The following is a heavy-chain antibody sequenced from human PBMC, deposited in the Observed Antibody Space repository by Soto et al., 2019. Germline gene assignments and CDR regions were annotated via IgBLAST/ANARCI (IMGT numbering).Heavy chain of an antibody. CDR1: GFTFSSYA. J-gene: IGHJ4*02. D-gene: IGHD3-9*01. CDR3: AKEGYLDTYYFDY. CDR2: ISYDGISK. Sequence: QVQLVESGGGVVQPGRSLRLSCAASGFTFSSYAMHWVRQAPGKGLEWVAVISYDGISKHYADSVKGRFSISRDESENTLYVQMNSLRAEDTALYYCAKEGYLDTYYFDYWGQGTLVTVSS. V-gene: IGHV3-30-3*01.